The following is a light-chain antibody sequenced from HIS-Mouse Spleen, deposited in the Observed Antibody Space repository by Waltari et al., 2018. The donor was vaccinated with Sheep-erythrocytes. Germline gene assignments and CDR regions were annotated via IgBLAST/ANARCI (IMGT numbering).Light chain of an antibody. CDR2: DVS. J-gene: IGLJ1*01. V-gene: IGLV2-11*01. Sequence: QSALTQPRSVSGSPGQSVTISCTGTSSDVGGYNYVSWYQQHTGKAPKLLLYDVSKRPSGIPDRFSGSKSGHTASLTISGLQAEDEADYYCCSYAGSYNHVFATGTKVTVL. CDR3: CSYAGSYNHV. CDR1: SSDVGGYNY.